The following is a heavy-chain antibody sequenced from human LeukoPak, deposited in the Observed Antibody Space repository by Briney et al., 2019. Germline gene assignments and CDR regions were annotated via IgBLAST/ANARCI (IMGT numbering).Heavy chain of an antibody. V-gene: IGHV1-69*01. J-gene: IGHJ6*03. CDR3: AKAVGYCSGAGCDGPGDYDAFYYYYMDV. Sequence: ASVKVSCKASGGTFSSYAISWVRQAPGQGLEWMGGIIPIHGTPNYAQTLQGRLTLSADESTSTVYMELSSLRSDDTAVYYCAKAVGYCSGAGCDGPGDYDAFYYYYMDVWGKGTTVTVSS. CDR2: IIPIHGTP. CDR1: GGTFSSYA. D-gene: IGHD2-15*01.